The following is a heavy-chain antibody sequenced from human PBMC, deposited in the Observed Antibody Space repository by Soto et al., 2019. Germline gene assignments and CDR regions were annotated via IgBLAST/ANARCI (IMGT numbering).Heavy chain of an antibody. D-gene: IGHD2-15*01. CDR2: ISSGSSNI. CDR3: ASATVVAATFDF. CDR1: GFAFRSYN. V-gene: IGHV3-21*01. J-gene: IGHJ4*02. Sequence: EVQLVESGGGLVKPGGSLTLACAASGFAFRSYNMNWFRQAPGKGLEWVAPISSGSSNIYYADSVKGRFTISRDNAKNPLFLEMDSLRAEDSAVYYCASATVVAATFDFWGQGTLVRVSS.